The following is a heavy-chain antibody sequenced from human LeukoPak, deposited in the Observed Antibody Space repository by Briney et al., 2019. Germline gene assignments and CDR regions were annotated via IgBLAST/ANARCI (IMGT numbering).Heavy chain of an antibody. CDR3: AKDFGSGSYYDY. CDR2: ISGSGGST. CDR1: GFTFGNYA. Sequence: PGGSLRLSCAASGFTFGNYAMSWVRPAPGKGLEWVSTISGSGGSTYNADSVKGRFTISRDNSKNTLYLQMNSLRAEDTAVYYCAKDFGSGSYYDYWGQGTLVTVSS. D-gene: IGHD3-10*01. V-gene: IGHV3-23*01. J-gene: IGHJ4*02.